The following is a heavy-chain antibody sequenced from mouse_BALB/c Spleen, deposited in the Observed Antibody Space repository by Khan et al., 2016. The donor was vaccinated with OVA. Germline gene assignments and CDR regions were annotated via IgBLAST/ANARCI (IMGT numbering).Heavy chain of an antibody. CDR1: GYSITSDYA. Sequence: EVQLQESGPGLVKPSQSLSLTCTVTGYSITSDYAWNWIRQFPGNKLEWMGYINYSGSTSYIPSLKSRISITRDTSKNQFFLQLNSVTTEDTATYCCAYGSSYWYFDVWGAGTTVTVSS. CDR2: INYSGST. J-gene: IGHJ1*01. V-gene: IGHV3-2*02. D-gene: IGHD1-1*01. CDR3: AYGSSYWYFDV.